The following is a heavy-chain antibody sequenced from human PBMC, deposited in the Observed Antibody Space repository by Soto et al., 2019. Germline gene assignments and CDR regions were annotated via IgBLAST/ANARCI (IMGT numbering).Heavy chain of an antibody. CDR3: AREMDENVLRFLEWLPCDY. J-gene: IGHJ4*02. CDR1: GYTFTIYY. D-gene: IGHD3-3*01. CDR2: INPSGGST. V-gene: IGHV1-46*01. Sequence: ASVKVSCKASGYTFTIYYMHWGRQAPGQGLEWMGIINPSGGSTSYAQKFQGRVTMTRDTSTSTVYMELSSLRSEDTAVYYCAREMDENVLRFLEWLPCDYWGQGTLVTVSS.